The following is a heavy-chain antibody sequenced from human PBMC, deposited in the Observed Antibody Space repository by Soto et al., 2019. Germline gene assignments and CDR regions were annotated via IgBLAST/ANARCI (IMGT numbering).Heavy chain of an antibody. J-gene: IGHJ4*02. D-gene: IGHD3-10*01. CDR1: GGTFNNYA. CDR3: ASEVEVHTPVFGF. V-gene: IGHV1-69*01. CDR2: ISPMFGKA. Sequence: QVQLVQSGAEVKRPGSSVKVSCKASGGTFNNYAVNWVRQAPGQGLEWMGDISPMFGKANYEQKFQGRVNITADDSTATAYLELSSLRSADTAIYYCASEVEVHTPVFGFWGQGSLVTVSS.